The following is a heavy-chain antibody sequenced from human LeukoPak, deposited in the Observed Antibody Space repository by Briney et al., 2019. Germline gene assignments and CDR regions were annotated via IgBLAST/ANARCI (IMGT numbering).Heavy chain of an antibody. D-gene: IGHD4-17*01. CDR1: GGSFSGYY. Sequence: SETLSLTCAVYGGSFSGYYWSWIRQPPGKGLEWIGEINHSGSTNYNPSLKSRVTISVDTSMNQFSLKLSSVTAADTAVYYCARAFGDYAAYFQHWGQGTLVTVSS. CDR2: INHSGST. V-gene: IGHV4-34*01. CDR3: ARAFGDYAAYFQH. J-gene: IGHJ1*01.